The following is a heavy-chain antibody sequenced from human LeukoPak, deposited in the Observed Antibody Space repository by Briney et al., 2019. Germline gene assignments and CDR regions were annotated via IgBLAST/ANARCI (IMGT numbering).Heavy chain of an antibody. CDR2: IYYSGST. J-gene: IGHJ5*02. V-gene: IGHV4-59*01. Sequence: SETLSLTCTVSGGSISSYYWTWIRQPPEKGLEWIGYIYYSGSTNYNSSLKSRVTISVDTSKNQFSLKLSSVTAADTAVYYCARGTNGYDILTGYYANWFDLWGQGTLVTVSS. CDR1: GGSISSYY. D-gene: IGHD3-9*01. CDR3: ARGTNGYDILTGYYANWFDL.